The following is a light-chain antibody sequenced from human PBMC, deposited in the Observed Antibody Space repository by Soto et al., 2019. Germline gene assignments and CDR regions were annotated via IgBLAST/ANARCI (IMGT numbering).Light chain of an antibody. Sequence: DIVMTQSPDSLAVSLGERATFNCKSSQSVLYSPNNKNYLAWYQQKPGQPPKLLIYWASTRESGVPDRFSGSGYGTDFTLTISSLQAEDVAVYYCQQYYSPPWTFGQGTKVEI. CDR1: QSVLYSPNNKNY. V-gene: IGKV4-1*01. CDR3: QQYYSPPWT. J-gene: IGKJ1*01. CDR2: WAS.